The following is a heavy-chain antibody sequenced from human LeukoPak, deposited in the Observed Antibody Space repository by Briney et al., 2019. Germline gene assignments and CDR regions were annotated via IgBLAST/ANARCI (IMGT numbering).Heavy chain of an antibody. J-gene: IGHJ4*02. CDR2: IYYSGST. V-gene: IGHV4-31*03. Sequence: SQTLSLTCTVSGGSISSGGYYWSWIRQHPGKGLEWTGYIYYSGSTYYNPSLRSRVIMSVDTSKNQFSLKLSSVTAADTAVYYCARLLDYFDYWGQGTLVTVSS. CDR1: GGSISSGGYY. CDR3: ARLLDYFDY.